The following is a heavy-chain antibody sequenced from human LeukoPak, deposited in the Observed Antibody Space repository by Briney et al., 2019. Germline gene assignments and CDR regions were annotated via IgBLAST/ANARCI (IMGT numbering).Heavy chain of an antibody. D-gene: IGHD1-26*01. CDR1: GGSISSYY. J-gene: IGHJ4*02. Sequence: NPSETLSLTCTVSGGSISSYYWSWIRQPPGKGLEGIGYIYYSGSTNYNPSLKSRVTISVDTSKNQFSLKLSSVAAADTAVYFCAREIPGIVGATYFDSWGQGALVNVSS. CDR3: AREIPGIVGATYFDS. CDR2: IYYSGST. V-gene: IGHV4-59*01.